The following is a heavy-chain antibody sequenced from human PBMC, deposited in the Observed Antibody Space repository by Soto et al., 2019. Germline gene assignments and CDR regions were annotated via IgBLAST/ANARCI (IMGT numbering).Heavy chain of an antibody. J-gene: IGHJ4*02. V-gene: IGHV2-5*02. CDR2: IYWDDDK. D-gene: IGHD4-17*01. CDR1: GFSLNTSGVG. Sequence: QITLKESGPTLVKPTQTLTLTCTFSGFSLNTSGVGVGWIRQPPGKALEWLALIYWDDDKRYSPSLKSRLTIXKXXSNIQVVLTMTNMDPVDTVTYYCAHTPSGDYPIDYWGQGTLVTVSS. CDR3: AHTPSGDYPIDY.